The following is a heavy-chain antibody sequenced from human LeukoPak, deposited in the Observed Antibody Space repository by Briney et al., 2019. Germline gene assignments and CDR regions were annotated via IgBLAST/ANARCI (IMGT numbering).Heavy chain of an antibody. CDR2: IYSGGST. Sequence: GGSLRLSCAASGFTVSRSYMSWVRQAPGEGLEWVSIIYSGGSTYYADSVKGRFTISRDSSKNTLYLQMNSLRAEDTAVYYCARPGTSGRNYYHYYYMDVWGKGTTVTVSS. CDR3: ARPGTSGRNYYHYYYMDV. V-gene: IGHV3-66*04. CDR1: GFTVSRSY. D-gene: IGHD1-1*01. J-gene: IGHJ6*03.